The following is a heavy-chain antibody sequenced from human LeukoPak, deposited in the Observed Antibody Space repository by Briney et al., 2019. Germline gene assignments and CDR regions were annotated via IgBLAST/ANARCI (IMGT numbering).Heavy chain of an antibody. J-gene: IGHJ6*02. CDR1: GFTFSSYA. D-gene: IGHD2-2*01. V-gene: IGHV3-30*04. Sequence: GGSLRLSCAASGFTFSSYAMHWVRQAPGKGLVWVAVISYDGSNKYYADSVKGRFTISRDNSKNTLYLQMNSLRAEDTAVYYCARDITDIVVVPAAMPLDYYGMDVWGQGTTVTVSS. CDR3: ARDITDIVVVPAAMPLDYYGMDV. CDR2: ISYDGSNK.